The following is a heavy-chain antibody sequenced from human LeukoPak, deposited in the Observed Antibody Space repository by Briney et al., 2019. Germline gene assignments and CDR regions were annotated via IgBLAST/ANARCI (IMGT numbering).Heavy chain of an antibody. D-gene: IGHD4-23*01. V-gene: IGHV4-34*01. J-gene: IGHJ4*02. CDR1: GGSFSGYY. Sequence: PSETLSLTCAVYGGSFSGYYWSWIRQPPGKGLEWIGEINHSGSTNYNPSLKSRVTLSVDTSKNQFSLKLSSVTAADTAVYYRARARLRWNNAGFDYWGQGTLVTVSS. CDR3: ARARLRWNNAGFDY. CDR2: INHSGST.